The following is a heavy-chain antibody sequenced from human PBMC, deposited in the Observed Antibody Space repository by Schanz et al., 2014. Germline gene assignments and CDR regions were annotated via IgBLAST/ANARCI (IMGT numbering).Heavy chain of an antibody. V-gene: IGHV1-8*01. CDR1: GYTFTSYD. CDR3: ARVQDDILTGSEYYYGMDV. CDR2: MNPDSGNT. D-gene: IGHD3-9*01. J-gene: IGHJ6*02. Sequence: QVQLMQSGSEVRKPGASVRVSCKASGYTFTSYDFNWVRQAPGQGLEWMGWMNPDSGNTGYAQKLQGRVTMTTDTSTSTAYMELRSLRSDDTAVYYCARVQDDILTGSEYYYGMDVWGQGTTVTVSS.